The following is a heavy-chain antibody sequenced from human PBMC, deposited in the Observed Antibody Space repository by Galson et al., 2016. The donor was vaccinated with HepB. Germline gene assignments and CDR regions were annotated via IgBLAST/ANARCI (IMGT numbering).Heavy chain of an antibody. CDR1: GFSLSTTGMC. J-gene: IGHJ6*02. CDR3: ARAGSGSGGGYYYYYGMDV. V-gene: IGHV2-70*01. Sequence: PALVTPTQTLTLTCTFSGFSLSTTGMCVNWIRQSPGKALEWLALIDWGADKYYSTSLRARLTISKDTSKNQVVLTMTNMDPVDTATYFCARAGSGSGGGYYYYYGMDVWGQGTTVTVSS. D-gene: IGHD6-19*01. CDR2: IDWGADK.